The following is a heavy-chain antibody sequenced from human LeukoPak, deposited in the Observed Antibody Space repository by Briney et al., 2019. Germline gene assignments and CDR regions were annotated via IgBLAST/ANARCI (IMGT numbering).Heavy chain of an antibody. V-gene: IGHV7-4-1*02. CDR3: ARGQSYDFWSGYYPPADY. J-gene: IGHJ4*02. D-gene: IGHD3-3*01. Sequence: ASVKVSCKASGYTFTSYAMNWVRQAPGQGLEWMGWINTKTGNPTYAQGFTGRFVFSLETSFSTAYLQISSIKAEDTAVYYCARGQSYDFWSGYYPPADYWGQGTVVTVSS. CDR1: GYTFTSYA. CDR2: INTKTGNP.